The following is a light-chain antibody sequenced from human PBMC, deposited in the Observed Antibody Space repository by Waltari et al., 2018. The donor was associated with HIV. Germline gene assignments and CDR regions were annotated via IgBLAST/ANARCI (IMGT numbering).Light chain of an antibody. J-gene: IGLJ2*01. Sequence: QSVLTQPPSASGTPGQRVTISCSGRNSNVGSNSVNWYRKVPGTAPKVLIYNNNHRPSGVTDRFSGSKSGNTASLAISGLRAEDEADYYCAVWDDSVSGEVVFGGGTKLTVL. CDR3: AVWDDSVSGEVV. CDR2: NNN. CDR1: NSNVGSNS. V-gene: IGLV1-44*01.